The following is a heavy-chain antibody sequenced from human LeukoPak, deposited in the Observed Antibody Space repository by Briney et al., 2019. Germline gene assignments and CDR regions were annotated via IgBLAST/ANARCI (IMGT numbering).Heavy chain of an antibody. V-gene: IGHV3-23*01. Sequence: GGSLRLSCAPSGFFFSSSAMSWVRQAPGKGLEWVAVVRGNGDSTHYADSVKGRFTISRDNSKNTLYLQKNSLRDEDTAVYYCAKGFFGSGSFPHNFDYWGQGTLVTVSS. J-gene: IGHJ4*02. CDR1: GFFFSSSA. D-gene: IGHD3-10*01. CDR3: AKGFFGSGSFPHNFDY. CDR2: VRGNGDST.